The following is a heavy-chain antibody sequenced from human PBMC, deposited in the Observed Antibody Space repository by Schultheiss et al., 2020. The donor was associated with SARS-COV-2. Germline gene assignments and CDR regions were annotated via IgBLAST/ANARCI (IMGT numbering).Heavy chain of an antibody. CDR3: ARDSGVVVTAKGDY. D-gene: IGHD2-21*02. CDR2: ISSSSSYI. CDR1: GFTFSSYW. J-gene: IGHJ4*02. V-gene: IGHV3-21*05. Sequence: GGSLRLSCAASGFTFSSYWMHWVRQAPGKGLEWVSYISSSSSYIYYADSVKGRFTISRDNAKNTLYLQMNSLRAEDTAVYYCARDSGVVVTAKGDYWGQGTLVTVSS.